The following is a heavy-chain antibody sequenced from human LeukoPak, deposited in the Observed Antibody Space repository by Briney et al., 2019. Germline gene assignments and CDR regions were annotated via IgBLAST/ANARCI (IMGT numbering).Heavy chain of an antibody. J-gene: IGHJ5*02. Sequence: SETLSLTCAVYGGSFSGYYWSWIRQPPGKGLEWIGEINHSGSTNYNPSLKSRVTISVDTSKNQFSLKLSSVTAADTAVYYCARRDSYYGSGKKFDPWGQGTLVTVSS. D-gene: IGHD3-10*01. CDR2: INHSGST. V-gene: IGHV4-34*01. CDR1: GGSFSGYY. CDR3: ARRDSYYGSGKKFDP.